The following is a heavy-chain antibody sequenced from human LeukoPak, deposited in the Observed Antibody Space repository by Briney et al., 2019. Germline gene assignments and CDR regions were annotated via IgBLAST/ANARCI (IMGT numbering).Heavy chain of an antibody. CDR3: ARIPYCTNGVCYNYYYYMDV. V-gene: IGHV1-18*01. CDR1: GYTFTSYG. CDR2: ISAYNGNT. Sequence: ASVKVSCKASGYTFTSYGISWVRQAPGQGLEWMGWISAYNGNTNYAQKLQGGVTMTTDTSTSTAYMELRSLRSDDTAVYYCARIPYCTNGVCYNYYYYMDVWGKGTTVTVSS. J-gene: IGHJ6*03. D-gene: IGHD2-8*01.